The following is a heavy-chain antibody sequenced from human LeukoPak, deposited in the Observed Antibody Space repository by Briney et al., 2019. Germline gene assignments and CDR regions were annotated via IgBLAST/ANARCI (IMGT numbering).Heavy chain of an antibody. CDR3: ARDLSSSSFDY. J-gene: IGHJ4*02. CDR1: GGSISSGSYY. CDR2: IYTSGST. V-gene: IGHV4-61*02. Sequence: SETLSLTCTVSGGSISSGSYYWSWIRHPPGKGLEWIGRIYTSGSTNYNPSLKSRVTISVDTSKNQFSLKLSSVTAADTAVYYCARDLSSSSFDYWGQGTLVTVSS. D-gene: IGHD6-6*01.